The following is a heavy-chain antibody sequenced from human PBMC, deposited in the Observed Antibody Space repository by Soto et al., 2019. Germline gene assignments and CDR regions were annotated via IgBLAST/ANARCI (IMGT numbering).Heavy chain of an antibody. CDR3: ASLIMITFGGVTGGDFDI. D-gene: IGHD3-16*01. CDR1: GCTFSSYA. V-gene: IGHV1-69*06. CDR2: IIPIFGTA. Sequence: ASVKVSCKASGCTFSSYAISWVRQAPGQGLEWMGGIIPIFGTANYAQKFQGRVTITADKSTSTAYMELSSLRSEDTAVYYCASLIMITFGGVTGGDFDIWGQGTMVTVSS. J-gene: IGHJ3*02.